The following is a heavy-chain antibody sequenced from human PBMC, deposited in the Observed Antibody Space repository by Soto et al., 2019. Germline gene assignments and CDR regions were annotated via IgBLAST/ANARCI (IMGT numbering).Heavy chain of an antibody. V-gene: IGHV4-38-2*01. J-gene: IGHJ4*02. D-gene: IGHD1-26*01. CDR1: GYSISRGYY. CDR3: PTLWEHSQASFDY. Sequence: SETLSLTCVVSGYSISRGYYWGWIRQPPGKGLEWIGYMYYGGRTNYNPSLKSRVTISVDTSKNQFSLKLSSVTAADTAVYYFPTLWEHSQASFDYCDQGSL. CDR2: MYYGGRT.